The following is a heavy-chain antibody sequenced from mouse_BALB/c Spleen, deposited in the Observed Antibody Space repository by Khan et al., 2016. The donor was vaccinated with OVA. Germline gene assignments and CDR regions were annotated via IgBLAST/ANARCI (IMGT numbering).Heavy chain of an antibody. CDR1: GYSITSDYA. D-gene: IGHD2-4*01. J-gene: IGHJ3*01. CDR3: ARSSCYDYDSWFAY. Sequence: EVQLQESGPGLVKPSQSLSLTCTVTGYSITSDYAWNWIRQFPGNKLEWMGYISYSGTTTYNPSLKSRISITRDTSKNQFFLQLNSVTTEDPATYYCARSSCYDYDSWFAYWGQGTLVTVSA. CDR2: ISYSGTT. V-gene: IGHV3-2*02.